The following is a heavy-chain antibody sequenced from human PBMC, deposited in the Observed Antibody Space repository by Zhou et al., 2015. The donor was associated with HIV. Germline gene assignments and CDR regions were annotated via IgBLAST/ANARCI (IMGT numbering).Heavy chain of an antibody. CDR2: INPNSGVT. V-gene: IGHV1-2*02. D-gene: IGHD3-22*01. Sequence: QEQLVQSGAEAKKPGASVKLSCKASGYTFTVYYIHWVRQAPGQGLEWMGWINPNSGVTKYAQKFQGRVNMTRDTSISTAYMELSRLKSDDTAVYYCARGGTYHYESSGYFWGQGPWSPSPQ. CDR1: GYTFTVYY. J-gene: IGHJ1*01. CDR3: ARGGTYHYESSGYF.